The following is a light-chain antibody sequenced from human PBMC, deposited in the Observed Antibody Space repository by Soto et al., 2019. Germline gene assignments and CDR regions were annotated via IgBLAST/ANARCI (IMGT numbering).Light chain of an antibody. CDR3: QQYYSTPNT. CDR2: WAS. CDR1: QSVLYSSNNKNY. Sequence: DIVMTQSPDSLAVSLGERATINCKSSQSVLYSSNNKNYLAWYHQKPGQPPKLLIYWASTRESGVPDRFSGSGSGTDFTLTISSLQAEDVAVYYCQQYYSTPNTFAQGTKLEIK. V-gene: IGKV4-1*01. J-gene: IGKJ2*01.